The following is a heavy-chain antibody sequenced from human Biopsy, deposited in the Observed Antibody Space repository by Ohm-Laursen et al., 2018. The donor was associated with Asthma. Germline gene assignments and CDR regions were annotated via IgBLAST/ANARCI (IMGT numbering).Heavy chain of an antibody. CDR2: IKHDGSEK. Sequence: SLRLSCAASGFTFGDYWMSWVRQVPGKGLEWVANIKHDGSEKNHVDSLKGRFTISRDNAKNSLYLQMNSLRAEDTAVYYCVKDTYEDDYGYYTFDVWGQGTMVTVSS. CDR1: GFTFGDYW. V-gene: IGHV3-7*01. CDR3: VKDTYEDDYGYYTFDV. J-gene: IGHJ3*01. D-gene: IGHD3-22*01.